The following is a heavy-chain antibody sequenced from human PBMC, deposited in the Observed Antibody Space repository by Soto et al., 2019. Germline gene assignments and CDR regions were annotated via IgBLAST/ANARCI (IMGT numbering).Heavy chain of an antibody. CDR2: INAGNGNT. Sequence: GASVKVSCKASGYTFSSHAMHWVRQAPGQRLEWMGWINAGNGNTKYSQKFQGRVAITRDTSASTAYMELSSLRSEDTAVYFCARDGARITVFGVVYYFDNWGQGTLVTVSS. V-gene: IGHV1-3*01. D-gene: IGHD3-3*01. J-gene: IGHJ4*02. CDR3: ARDGARITVFGVVYYFDN. CDR1: GYTFSSHA.